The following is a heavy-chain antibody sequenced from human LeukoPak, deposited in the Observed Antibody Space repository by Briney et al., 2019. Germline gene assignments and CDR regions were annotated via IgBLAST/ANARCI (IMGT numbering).Heavy chain of an antibody. J-gene: IGHJ4*02. CDR2: MYNSGST. Sequence: PSETLSLTCTVSGGPTSTNPGSGIRQPPEKGLEWIGYMYNSGSTNYNPSLKSRVTISVDTSKNQLSLKLSSVTAADTAVYYCARLGSSGSFDYWGQGTLVTVSS. CDR3: ARLGSSGSFDY. D-gene: IGHD6-19*01. V-gene: IGHV4-59*08. CDR1: GGPTSTNP.